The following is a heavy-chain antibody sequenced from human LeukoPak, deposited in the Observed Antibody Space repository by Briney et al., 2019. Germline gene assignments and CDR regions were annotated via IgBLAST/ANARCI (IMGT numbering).Heavy chain of an antibody. J-gene: IGHJ3*02. V-gene: IGHV4-59*01. Sequence: SETLSLTCTVSGGSTSSYYWSWIRQPPGKGLEWIGYIYYSGSTNYNPSLKSRVTISVDTSKNQFSLKLSSVTAADTAVYYCARAAAAAAAFDIWGQGTMVTVSS. CDR1: GGSTSSYY. CDR3: ARAAAAAAAFDI. D-gene: IGHD6-13*01. CDR2: IYYSGST.